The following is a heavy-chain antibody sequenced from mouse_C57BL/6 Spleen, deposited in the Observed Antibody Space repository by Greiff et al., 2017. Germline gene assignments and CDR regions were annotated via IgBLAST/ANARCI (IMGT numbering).Heavy chain of an antibody. V-gene: IGHV1-61*01. D-gene: IGHD1-1*01. CDR3: ARFYYYGSSYLDY. CDR1: GYTFKSYW. Sequence: QVQLQQPGAELVRPGSSVKLSCKASGYTFKSYWMDWVKQRPGQGLEWIGNIYPSDSETHYNQKFKDKATLTVDKSSSTAYMQLSSLTSEDSAVYYCARFYYYGSSYLDYWGQGTTLTVSS. CDR2: IYPSDSET. J-gene: IGHJ2*01.